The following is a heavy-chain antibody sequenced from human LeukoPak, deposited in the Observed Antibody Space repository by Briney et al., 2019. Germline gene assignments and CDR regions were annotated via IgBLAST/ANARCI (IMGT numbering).Heavy chain of an antibody. CDR3: ARIVTTCSDY. CDR2: TSADGAGT. Sequence: PGGSLRLSCVASGFTFSIYAMSWVRQAPGKGLEWVSATSADGAGTYHADSVKGRFTMSRDNSKNTLYLQMNSLRVEDTAIYYCARIVTTCSDYWGQGTLVTVSS. CDR1: GFTFSIYA. D-gene: IGHD1-14*01. J-gene: IGHJ4*02. V-gene: IGHV3-23*01.